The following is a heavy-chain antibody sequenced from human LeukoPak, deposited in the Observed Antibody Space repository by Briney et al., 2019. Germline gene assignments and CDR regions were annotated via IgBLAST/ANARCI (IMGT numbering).Heavy chain of an antibody. Sequence: GGSLRLSCAASGFTFSTYSMNWVRQAPGKGLEWVSSISSSSSYIYYADSVKGRFTISRDNAKKSVYLQMNSLRAEDTAVYCCARAYSERYGLGYYYMDVWGKGTTVTISS. V-gene: IGHV3-21*01. CDR2: ISSSSSYI. D-gene: IGHD1-26*01. CDR1: GFTFSTYS. CDR3: ARAYSERYGLGYYYMDV. J-gene: IGHJ6*03.